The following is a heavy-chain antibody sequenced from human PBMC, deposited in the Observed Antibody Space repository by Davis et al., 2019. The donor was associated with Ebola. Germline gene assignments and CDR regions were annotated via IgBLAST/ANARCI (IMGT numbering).Heavy chain of an antibody. CDR3: TTQWLVLFARDY. CDR1: GFTFSSYA. CDR2: IRSKANSYAT. Sequence: GESLKISCAASGFTFSSYAMSWVRQAPGKGLEWVGRIRSKANSYATAYAASVKGRFTISRDDSKNTAYLQMSSLKTEDTAVYYCTTQWLVLFARDYWGQGTLVTVSS. J-gene: IGHJ4*02. V-gene: IGHV3-73*01. D-gene: IGHD6-19*01.